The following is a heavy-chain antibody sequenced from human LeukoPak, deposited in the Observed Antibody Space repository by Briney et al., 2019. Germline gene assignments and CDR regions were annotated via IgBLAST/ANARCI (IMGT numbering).Heavy chain of an antibody. CDR3: ARDRRGGGYSYGESDY. CDR2: IRYDGSNK. CDR1: GFTFSSYG. J-gene: IGHJ4*02. Sequence: GGSLRLSCAASGFTFSSYGMHWVRQAPGKGLEWVAFIRYDGSNKYYADSVKGRFTISRDNAKNSLYLQMNSLRAEDTAVYYCARDRRGGGYSYGESDYWGQGTLVTVSS. V-gene: IGHV3-30*02. D-gene: IGHD5-18*01.